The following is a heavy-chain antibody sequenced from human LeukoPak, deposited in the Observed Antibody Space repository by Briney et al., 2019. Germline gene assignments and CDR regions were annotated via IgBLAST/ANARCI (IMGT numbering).Heavy chain of an antibody. J-gene: IGHJ4*02. CDR1: GFTFSSYE. V-gene: IGHV3-48*03. CDR2: ISSSGSTI. Sequence: QPGGSLRLSCAASGFTFSSYEMNWVRQAPGKGLEWVSYISSSGSTIYYADSVKGRFTISRDNAKNSLYLQMNSLRAEDTAVYYCARDQRYYDSSGYLDYWGQGTLVTVSS. CDR3: ARDQRYYDSSGYLDY. D-gene: IGHD3-22*01.